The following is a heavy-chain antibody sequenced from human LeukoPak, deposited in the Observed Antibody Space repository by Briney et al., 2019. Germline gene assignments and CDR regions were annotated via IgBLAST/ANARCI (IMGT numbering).Heavy chain of an antibody. CDR1: GVTFSNNA. Sequence: ASVRVSCKASGVTFSNNAINWVRQAPGQGLEWIGRIIPIFHRTNYAQKFQGRVTVTTDELTSTAYMELSSLRSEDTAVYYCARDIPGSSGYFNDAFDIWGQGTMVFVSS. CDR2: IIPIFHRT. V-gene: IGHV1-69*05. D-gene: IGHD3-22*01. CDR3: ARDIPGSSGYFNDAFDI. J-gene: IGHJ3*02.